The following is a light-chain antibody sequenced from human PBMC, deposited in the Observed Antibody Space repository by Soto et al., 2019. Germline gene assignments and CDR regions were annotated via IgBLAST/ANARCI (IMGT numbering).Light chain of an antibody. CDR2: DAS. V-gene: IGKV3-11*01. J-gene: IGKJ4*01. CDR1: QSVGTF. Sequence: EIVLTQSPATLSLSPGESATLSCRASQSVGTFLAWYQHKPGQAPRLLILDASTRATGVPPRFSGSKSGTDFTLTTSRLEPEDFAVYYCQQRRTWPLTFGGGTKVDI. CDR3: QQRRTWPLT.